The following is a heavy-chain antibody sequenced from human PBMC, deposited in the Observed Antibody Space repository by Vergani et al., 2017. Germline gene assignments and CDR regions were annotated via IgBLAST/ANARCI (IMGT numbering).Heavy chain of an antibody. Sequence: QVQLVQSGAEVKKPGASVKVSCKASGYTFTGYYMHWVRQAPGQGLEWMGWINPNSGGTNYAQKFQGRVTITADESTSTAYMELSSLRSEDTAVYYCARDLNRAFDIWGQGTMVTVSS. J-gene: IGHJ3*02. CDR1: GYTFTGYY. CDR3: ARDLNRAFDI. CDR2: INPNSGGT. V-gene: IGHV1-2*02. D-gene: IGHD2/OR15-2a*01.